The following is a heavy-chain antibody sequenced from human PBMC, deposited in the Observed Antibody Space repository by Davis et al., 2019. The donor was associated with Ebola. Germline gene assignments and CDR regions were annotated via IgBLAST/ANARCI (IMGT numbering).Heavy chain of an antibody. CDR2: IRSKANSYAT. V-gene: IGHV3-73*01. J-gene: IGHJ4*02. D-gene: IGHD5-12*01. CDR3: ARDLGRVATIGFDY. Sequence: GESLKISCAASGFTFSGSAMHWVRQASGKGLEWVGRIRSKANSYATAYAASVKGRFTISRDDSKNTAYLQMNSLRAEDTAVYYCARDLGRVATIGFDYWGQGTLVTVSS. CDR1: GFTFSGSA.